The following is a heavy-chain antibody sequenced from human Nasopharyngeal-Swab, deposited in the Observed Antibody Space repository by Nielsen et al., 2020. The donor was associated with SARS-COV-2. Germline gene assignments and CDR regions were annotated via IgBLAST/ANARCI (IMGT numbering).Heavy chain of an antibody. V-gene: IGHV3-23*01. Sequence: GESLKISCAASGFTFSSYAMSWVRQAPGNGLEWVSVISGSGGSTYYADSVKGRFTISRDNSKNTLYLQMNSLRAEDTAVYYCARYDDYYDSSGYAYWGQGTLVTVSS. D-gene: IGHD3-22*01. CDR2: ISGSGGST. CDR3: ARYDDYYDSSGYAY. J-gene: IGHJ4*02. CDR1: GFTFSSYA.